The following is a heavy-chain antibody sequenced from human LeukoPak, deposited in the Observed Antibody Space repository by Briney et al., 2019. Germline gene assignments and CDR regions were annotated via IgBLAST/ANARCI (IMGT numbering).Heavy chain of an antibody. J-gene: IGHJ4*02. V-gene: IGHV4-30-4*01. CDR2: IYYSGST. CDR1: GGSISSGDYY. D-gene: IGHD5-18*01. Sequence: PSQTLSLTCTVSGGSISSGDYYWSWIRQPPGTGLEWIGYIYYSGSTYYNPSLKSRVTISVDTSKNQFSLKLSSVTAADTAVYYCARDSGPYGYYSFDYWGQGTLVTVSS. CDR3: ARDSGPYGYYSFDY.